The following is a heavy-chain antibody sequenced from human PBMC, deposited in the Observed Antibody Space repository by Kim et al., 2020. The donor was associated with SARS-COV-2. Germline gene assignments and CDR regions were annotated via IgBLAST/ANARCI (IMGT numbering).Heavy chain of an antibody. Sequence: SETLSLTCTVSGGSISSSSYYWGWIRQPPGKGLEWIGSIYYSGSTYYNPSLKSRVTISVDTSKNQFSLKLSSVTAADTAVYYCARAYYYDSNDAFDIWGQETMVTVSS. CDR2: IYYSGST. V-gene: IGHV4-39*01. CDR1: GGSISSSSYY. D-gene: IGHD3-22*01. CDR3: ARAYYYDSNDAFDI. J-gene: IGHJ3*02.